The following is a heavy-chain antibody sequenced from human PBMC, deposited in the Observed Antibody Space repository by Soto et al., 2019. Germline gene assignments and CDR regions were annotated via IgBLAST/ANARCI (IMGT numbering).Heavy chain of an antibody. CDR1: GGTFSSYA. D-gene: IGHD2-2*01. CDR3: ARDVGYCSSSTCLIDH. V-gene: IGHV1-18*01. J-gene: IGHJ4*02. CDR2: ISTFNGET. Sequence: AASVKVSCKASGGTFSSYAISWVRQAPGQGLEWMGWISTFNGETRYAQKFQARVTVTTDTSTTTGYMELRSLRSDDTAVYYCARDVGYCSSSTCLIDHWGQGTLVTVSS.